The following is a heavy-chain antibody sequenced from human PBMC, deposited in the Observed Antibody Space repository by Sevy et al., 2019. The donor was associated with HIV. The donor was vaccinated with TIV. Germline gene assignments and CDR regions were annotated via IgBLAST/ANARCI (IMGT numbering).Heavy chain of an antibody. J-gene: IGHJ4*02. CDR3: GRDPXXXAXY. V-gene: IGHV3-7*01. CDR1: GFTFSSYW. CDR2: INQDGSGK. Sequence: GGSLRLSCAGSGFTFSSYWMSWVRQAPGKGLEWVANINQDGSGKNYVDSVKGRFTISRDNAKNSLYLQMNSLRAEDTAVYYCGRDPXXXAXYWGQXTLVTVSS.